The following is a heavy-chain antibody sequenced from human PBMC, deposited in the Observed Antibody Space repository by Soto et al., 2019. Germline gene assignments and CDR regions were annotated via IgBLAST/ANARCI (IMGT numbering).Heavy chain of an antibody. V-gene: IGHV4-30-4*01. CDR1: GGSISRGDYY. CDR3: ARDFGGTAMVTGYYYYGMDV. J-gene: IGHJ6*02. Sequence: SETLSLTCTVSGGSISRGDYYWSWIRQPPGKGLEWIGYIYYSGSTYYNPSLKSRVTISVDTSKDQFSLKLSSVTAADTAVYYCARDFGGTAMVTGYYYYGMDVWGQGTTVTVSS. D-gene: IGHD5-18*01. CDR2: IYYSGST.